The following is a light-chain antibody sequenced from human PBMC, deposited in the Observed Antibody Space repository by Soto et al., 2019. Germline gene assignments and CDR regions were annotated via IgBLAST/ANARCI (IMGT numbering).Light chain of an antibody. CDR1: QSVSSN. CDR2: GAS. J-gene: IGKJ1*01. Sequence: EIVMTQSPATLSVSPGARATLSCRASQSVSSNLAWYQQKPGQAPRPPIYGASTRATGIPARFSGSGSGTEFTLTISSLQSEYFAVYYCQQYNNWPRTFGQGTKVEIK. CDR3: QQYNNWPRT. V-gene: IGKV3-15*01.